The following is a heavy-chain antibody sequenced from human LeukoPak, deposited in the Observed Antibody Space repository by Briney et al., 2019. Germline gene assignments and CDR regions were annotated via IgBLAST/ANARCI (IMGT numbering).Heavy chain of an antibody. CDR2: ISDSGDST. Sequence: GGSLRLSCAASGFTVNSHAMTWVRQAPGKGLEWVSGISDSGDSTYYADSVKGRFTISRDNSRNTLYLQMNSLRPEDTADCTKGIATEDYRLFFWGQGALVTVSS. D-gene: IGHD2-8*01. CDR3: GIATEDYRLFF. V-gene: IGHV3-23*01. CDR1: GFTVNSHA. J-gene: IGHJ4*02.